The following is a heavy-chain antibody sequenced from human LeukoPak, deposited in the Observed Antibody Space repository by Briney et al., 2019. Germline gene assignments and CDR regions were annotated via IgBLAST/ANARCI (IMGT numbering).Heavy chain of an antibody. J-gene: IGHJ5*02. CDR2: VSSTGDT. V-gene: IGHV4-39*01. Sequence: KPSDTLSLTCAVSGFFISTITYYWGWIRRPPAKGLEWFGTVSSTGDTYYNPSLKSRVTVSIATSSNQFSLRLTSMTAADTAVYYCARLTWLGAGSWFDPWGQGALVTVSS. CDR3: ARLTWLGAGSWFDP. CDR1: GFFISTITYY. D-gene: IGHD6-19*01.